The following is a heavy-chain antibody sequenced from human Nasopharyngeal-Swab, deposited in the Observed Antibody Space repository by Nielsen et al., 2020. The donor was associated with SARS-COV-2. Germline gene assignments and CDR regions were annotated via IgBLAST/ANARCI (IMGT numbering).Heavy chain of an antibody. CDR1: GFTCSSYE. Sequence: GGSLRLSCAASGFTCSSYEMNWVRQAPGKGLEWVSYISSSGSTIYYADSVKGRFTISRDNAKNSLYLQMNSLRAEDTAVYYCAREGENDSSGYFSDAFDIWGQGTTVTVSS. V-gene: IGHV3-48*03. CDR3: AREGENDSSGYFSDAFDI. D-gene: IGHD3-22*01. CDR2: ISSSGSTI. J-gene: IGHJ3*02.